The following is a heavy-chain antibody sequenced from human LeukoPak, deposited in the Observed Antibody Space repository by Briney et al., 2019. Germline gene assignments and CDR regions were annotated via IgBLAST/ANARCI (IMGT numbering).Heavy chain of an antibody. Sequence: GESLKISCKASGYSFRSFWIGWVRQMPGKGLEWMGVIDPDDSETRYSPSFQGQVTISADKSISTAYLQWSSLKASDTAMYYCARHDWGYSVVPYYFDYWGQGTLVTVSS. CDR2: IDPDDSET. CDR3: ARHDWGYSVVPYYFDY. D-gene: IGHD7-27*01. CDR1: GYSFRSFW. V-gene: IGHV5-51*01. J-gene: IGHJ4*02.